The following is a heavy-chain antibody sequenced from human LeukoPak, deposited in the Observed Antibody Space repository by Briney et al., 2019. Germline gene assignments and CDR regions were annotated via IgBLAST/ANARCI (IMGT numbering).Heavy chain of an antibody. J-gene: IGHJ4*02. Sequence: PGGSLRLSCAASGFTFSSYWMHWVRQAPGKGLVWVSRINSDGSSTSYADSVKGRFTISRDNAKNTLYLQMNSLRAEDTAAYYCARVEVTYYYDSSGYYYPDYWGQGTLVTVSS. D-gene: IGHD3-22*01. CDR2: INSDGSST. CDR3: ARVEVTYYYDSSGYYYPDY. V-gene: IGHV3-74*01. CDR1: GFTFSSYW.